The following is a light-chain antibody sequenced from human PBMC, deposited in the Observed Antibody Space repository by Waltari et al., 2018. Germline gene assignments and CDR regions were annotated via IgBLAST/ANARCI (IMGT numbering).Light chain of an antibody. CDR1: QNIDTW. CDR2: KAS. V-gene: IGKV1-5*03. Sequence: DIHLTQSPSTLSASVGDRVTITCRASQNIDTWLAWYQQKPGNAPKLLFYKASYLQSGVPSRFSGRGSGTEFTLTIDSLQPDDFATYHCQQYNSYSCGFGPGTTVDLK. CDR3: QQYNSYSCG. J-gene: IGKJ3*01.